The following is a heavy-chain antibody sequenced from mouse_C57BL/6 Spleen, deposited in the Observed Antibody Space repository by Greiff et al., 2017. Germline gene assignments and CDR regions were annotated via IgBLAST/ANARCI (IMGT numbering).Heavy chain of an antibody. D-gene: IGHD2-5*01. CDR2: INPNNGGT. J-gene: IGHJ1*03. CDR3: ARKNSNFWYFDV. CDR1: GYTFTDYN. V-gene: IGHV1-18*01. Sequence: VQLQQSGPELVKPGASVKIPCKASGYTFTDYNMDWVKQSHGKSLEWIGDINPNNGGTSYNQKFKGKATLTVDKSSSTAYMELRSLTSEDTAVYYCARKNSNFWYFDVWGTGTTVTVSS.